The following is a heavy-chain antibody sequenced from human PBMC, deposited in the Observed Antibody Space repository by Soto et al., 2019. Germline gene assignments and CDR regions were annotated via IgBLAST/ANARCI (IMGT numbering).Heavy chain of an antibody. V-gene: IGHV4-34*01. CDR1: GGSFSGYY. Sequence: ETLSLTCAFYGGSFSGYYWSWIRQPPGKGLEWIGEINHSGSTNYNPSLKSRVTISVDTSKNQFSLKLSSVTAADTAVYYCARWKSAGKYYYYYGMDVWGQGTTVTVSS. CDR2: INHSGST. D-gene: IGHD3-10*01. CDR3: ARWKSAGKYYYYYGMDV. J-gene: IGHJ6*02.